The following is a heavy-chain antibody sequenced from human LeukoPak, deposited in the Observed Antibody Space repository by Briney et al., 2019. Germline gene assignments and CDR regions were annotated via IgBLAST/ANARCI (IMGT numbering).Heavy chain of an antibody. CDR3: ARAHYYDSSGRIPNWFDP. CDR2: IYYSGST. D-gene: IGHD3-22*01. Sequence: SETLSLTCTVSGGSISSGGYYWSWIRQHPGKGLEWIGYIYYSGSTYYNPSLKSRVTISVDTSKNQFSLKLSSVTAADTAVYYCARAHYYDSSGRIPNWFDPWGQGTLVTVSS. J-gene: IGHJ5*02. CDR1: GGSISSGGYY. V-gene: IGHV4-31*03.